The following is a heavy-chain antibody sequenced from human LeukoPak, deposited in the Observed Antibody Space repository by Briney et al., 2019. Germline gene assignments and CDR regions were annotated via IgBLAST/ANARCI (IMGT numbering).Heavy chain of an antibody. CDR1: GFTFSNYW. CDR2: INSDESTT. Sequence: PGGSLRLSCAASGFTFSNYWMHWVRQAPGKGLVWVSRINSDESTTNYADSVKGRFTISRDNAKNTLYLQMNSLRAEDTAVYYCARGSGIVSMWDYFDYWGQGTLVTVSS. CDR3: ARGSGIVSMWDYFDY. V-gene: IGHV3-74*01. J-gene: IGHJ4*02. D-gene: IGHD3-10*02.